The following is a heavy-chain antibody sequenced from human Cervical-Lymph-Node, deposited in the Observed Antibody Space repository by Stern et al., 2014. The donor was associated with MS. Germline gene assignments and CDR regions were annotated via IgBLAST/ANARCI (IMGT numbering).Heavy chain of an antibody. CDR3: ARNDRIRFLEWTLDY. D-gene: IGHD3-3*01. CDR1: GFTFSSYD. J-gene: IGHJ4*02. CDR2: IWYDGSNK. Sequence: QVQLVESGGGVVQPGRSLRLSCAASGFTFSSYDMHWVRQAPGKGLEWVAVIWYDGSNKYYADSVKGRFTISRDNSKNTLYLQMNSLRAEDTAVYYCARNDRIRFLEWTLDYWGQGTLVTVSS. V-gene: IGHV3-33*01.